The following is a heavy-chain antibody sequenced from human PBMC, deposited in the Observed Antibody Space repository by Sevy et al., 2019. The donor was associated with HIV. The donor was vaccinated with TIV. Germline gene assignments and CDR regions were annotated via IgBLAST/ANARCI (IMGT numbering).Heavy chain of an antibody. CDR3: ARDLVSGDAFDI. V-gene: IGHV3-53*01. CDR1: GFTVSSNY. Sequence: GGSLRLSCAASGFTVSSNYMSWVHQAPGKGLEWVSVIYSGGSTYYADSVKGRFTISRDNSKNTLYLQMNSLRAEDTAVYYCARDLVSGDAFDIWGQGTMVTVSS. D-gene: IGHD1-26*01. CDR2: IYSGGST. J-gene: IGHJ3*02.